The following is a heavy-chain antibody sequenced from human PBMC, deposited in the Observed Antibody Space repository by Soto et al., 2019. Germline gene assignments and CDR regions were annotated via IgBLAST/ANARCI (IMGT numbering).Heavy chain of an antibody. J-gene: IGHJ6*03. V-gene: IGHV4-59*01. Sequence: SETLSLTCTVSGGSISSYYWSWIRQPPGKGLEWIGYIYYSGSTNYNPSLKSRVTISVDTSKNQFSLKLSSVTAADTAVYYCARVVVPAASFHYYYYYYMDVWGKGTTVTVSS. CDR2: IYYSGST. CDR1: GGSISSYY. CDR3: ARVVVPAASFHYYYYYYMDV. D-gene: IGHD2-2*01.